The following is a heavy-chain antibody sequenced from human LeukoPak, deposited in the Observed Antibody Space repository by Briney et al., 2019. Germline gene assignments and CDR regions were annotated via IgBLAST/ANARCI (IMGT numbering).Heavy chain of an antibody. Sequence: GRTLSLSCAASGAPFRNYVTHSIRQAPGNGPEWPAVISNDGSNKYYPDSVKDRFTIYRDHYKNTLYLQMNSLRIDDTAVYYCSRDSLDSSGWYGGYFYYYGMDFWGEGATVTVCS. CDR1: GAPFRNYV. V-gene: IGHV3-30*03. CDR2: ISNDGSNK. D-gene: IGHD6-19*01. J-gene: IGHJ6*01. CDR3: SRDSLDSSGWYGGYFYYYGMDF.